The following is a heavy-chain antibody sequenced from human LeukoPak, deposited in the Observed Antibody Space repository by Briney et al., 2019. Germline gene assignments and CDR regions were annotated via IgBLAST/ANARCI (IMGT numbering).Heavy chain of an antibody. J-gene: IGHJ4*02. V-gene: IGHV3-23*01. CDR1: GFTFSSYA. CDR3: STSPSFGSSWYQFNY. Sequence: GGSLRLSCAATGFTFSSYAMTWVRQAPGRGLEWVSAISGRDGRTYYTDSVKGRFTISRDNSRDTLYLQMNSLRAEDTAVYYCSTSPSFGSSWYQFNYWGQGTLVTVSS. CDR2: ISGRDGRT. D-gene: IGHD6-13*01.